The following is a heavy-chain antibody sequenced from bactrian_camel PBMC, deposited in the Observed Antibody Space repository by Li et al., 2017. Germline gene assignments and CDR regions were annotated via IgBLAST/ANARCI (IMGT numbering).Heavy chain of an antibody. J-gene: IGHJ7*01. CDR2: IDDVGST. D-gene: IGHD6*01. Sequence: SLRLSCAASVGSFYCMGWYRQIPGKEREAVAAIDDVGSTSYANSVKGRFTISRDNAKKTLDLQMNNLKPEDAGTYYCAVAIRGMYGASWFCHNRDGIDYWGEGTQVTVS. V-gene: IGHV3S53*01. CDR1: VGSFYC.